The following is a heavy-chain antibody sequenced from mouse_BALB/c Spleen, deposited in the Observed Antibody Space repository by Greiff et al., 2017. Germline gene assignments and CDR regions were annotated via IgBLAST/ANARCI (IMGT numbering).Heavy chain of an antibody. CDR2: INPSNGRT. Sequence: QVQLQQPGAELVKPGASVKLSCKASGYTFTSYWMHWVKQRPGQGLEWIGEINPSNGRTNYNEKFKSKATLTVDKSSSTAYMQLSSLTSEDSAVYYCAGDDGSSSDWYFEVWGAGTTVTVSS. D-gene: IGHD1-1*01. CDR3: AGDDGSSSDWYFEV. J-gene: IGHJ1*01. CDR1: GYTFTSYW. V-gene: IGHV1S81*02.